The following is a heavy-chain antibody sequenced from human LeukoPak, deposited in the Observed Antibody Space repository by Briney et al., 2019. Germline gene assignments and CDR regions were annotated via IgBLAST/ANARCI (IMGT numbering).Heavy chain of an antibody. V-gene: IGHV4-4*07. CDR2: IYASGTT. J-gene: IGHJ3*02. CDR1: GASINSKY. D-gene: IGHD3-22*01. CDR3: ARASGYNDAFDI. Sequence: PSETLSLTCTVSGASINSKYWSWIRQSAGKGLEWIGRIYASGTTNYSPSLKSRVTMSVDTSKNQFSLKLSSVTAADTAVYYCARASGYNDAFDIWGQGTMVTVSS.